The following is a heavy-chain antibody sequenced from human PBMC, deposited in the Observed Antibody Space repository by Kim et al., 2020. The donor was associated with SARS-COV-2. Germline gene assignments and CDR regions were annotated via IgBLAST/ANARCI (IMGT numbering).Heavy chain of an antibody. V-gene: IGHV3-15*01. CDR3: TTPGMDGSRRYHNVFDY. CDR2: IKTKTDGGTT. D-gene: IGHD3-10*01. J-gene: IGHJ4*02. CDR1: GFTFTDAW. Sequence: GGSLRLSCTASGFTFTDAWMTWVRQAPGKGLEWVGRIKTKTDGGTTDYAAPVKGRFTISRDDSKSTFYLQMNSLKTEDTAVYYCTTPGMDGSRRYHNVFDYWGQGTLVTVSS.